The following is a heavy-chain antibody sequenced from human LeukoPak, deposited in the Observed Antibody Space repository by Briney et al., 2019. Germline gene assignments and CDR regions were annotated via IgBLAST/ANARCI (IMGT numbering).Heavy chain of an antibody. CDR2: MNPNSGNA. V-gene: IGHV1-8*01. J-gene: IGHJ3*02. CDR3: AISRVVGAARFAFDI. CDR1: GYTFTMYD. Sequence: ASVKVSCKASGYTFTMYDINWVRQVPGQGREWMGWMNPNSGNAGYAQMFQGRVTMTRDTSINTAYVELSSLRSEDTAVYYCAISRVVGAARFAFDIWGQGTMITVSS. D-gene: IGHD2-15*01.